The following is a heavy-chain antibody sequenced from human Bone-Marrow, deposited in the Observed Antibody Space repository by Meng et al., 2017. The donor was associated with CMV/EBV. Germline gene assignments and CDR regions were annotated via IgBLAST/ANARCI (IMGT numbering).Heavy chain of an antibody. CDR3: ARGMSIAAPRFFVY. V-gene: IGHV3-48*04. CDR2: ISSSGTTI. D-gene: IGHD6-6*01. J-gene: IGHJ4*02. Sequence: GGSLRLSCAASGFTFNTYSMTWVRQAPGKGLEWVSYISSSGTTIRYADSVKGRFTISRDNGKNSLYLQMNSLRVEDTALYYCARGMSIAAPRFFVYWGQGALVTVSS. CDR1: GFTFNTYS.